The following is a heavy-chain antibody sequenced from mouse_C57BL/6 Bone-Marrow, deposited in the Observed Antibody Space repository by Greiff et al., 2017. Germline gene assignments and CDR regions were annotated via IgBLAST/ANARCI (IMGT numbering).Heavy chain of an antibody. V-gene: IGHV3-6*01. CDR1: GYSITSGYY. Sequence: ESGPGLVKPSQSLSLTCSVTGYSITSGYYWNWIRQFPGNKLEWMGYISYDGSNNYNPSLKNRISITRDTSKNQFFLKLNSVTTEDTATYYCAREGITTVVATDYYAMDYWGQGTSVTVSS. J-gene: IGHJ4*01. CDR3: AREGITTVVATDYYAMDY. D-gene: IGHD1-1*01. CDR2: ISYDGSN.